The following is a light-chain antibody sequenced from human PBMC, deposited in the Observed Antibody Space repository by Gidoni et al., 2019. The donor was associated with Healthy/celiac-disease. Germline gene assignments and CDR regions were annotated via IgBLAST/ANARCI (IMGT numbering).Light chain of an antibody. Sequence: QSVLTQPPSVSGAPGQSVTISCTGSSTNIGAGYDVHWYQQLPGTAPKLLIYGNSNRPSGVPDRFSGSESGTSASLAIPGLQAEDEADYYCQSYDSSLSAVFGGGTKLTVL. CDR1: STNIGAGYD. J-gene: IGLJ2*01. CDR3: QSYDSSLSAV. CDR2: GNS. V-gene: IGLV1-40*01.